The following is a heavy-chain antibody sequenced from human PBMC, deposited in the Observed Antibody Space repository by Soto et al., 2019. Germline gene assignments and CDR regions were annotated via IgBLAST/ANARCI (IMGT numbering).Heavy chain of an antibody. D-gene: IGHD2-15*01. CDR1: GFTFSNYW. J-gene: IGHJ6*03. Sequence: EVQLVESGGGLVQPGGSLRLSCAASGFTFSNYWMYWVRQAPGKGLEWVSRINSDGSVSSYADSVKGRLTISRDNVKNAPDLQMDSLRAEDTAVYYCARGDCVGGSCYSLAGSFYYYMDAWGKGTTVTVFS. CDR2: INSDGSVS. CDR3: ARGDCVGGSCYSLAGSFYYYMDA. V-gene: IGHV3-74*02.